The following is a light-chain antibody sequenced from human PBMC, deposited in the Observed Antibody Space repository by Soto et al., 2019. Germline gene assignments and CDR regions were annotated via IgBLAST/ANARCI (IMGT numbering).Light chain of an antibody. CDR3: QQRSDWPWT. CDR2: DVS. CDR1: ESVTDY. Sequence: EIVLTQSPATLSFSPGERVTLSCRASESVTDYLAWYQQKPGQAPRLLVYDVSYRAAGIPTRFSGGGSGSDFTLTISNVEPEDFAVYYCQQRSDWPWTFGQGTKVDIK. J-gene: IGKJ1*01. V-gene: IGKV3-11*01.